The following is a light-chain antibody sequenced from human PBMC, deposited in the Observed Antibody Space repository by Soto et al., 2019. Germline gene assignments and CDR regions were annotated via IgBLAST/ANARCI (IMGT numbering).Light chain of an antibody. V-gene: IGLV3-1*01. CDR1: KLGNVY. Sequence: SYELTQPPSVSVSPGQTASITCSADKLGNVYVCWYQQKPGQSPILIIYQDNKRPSGIPERFSGSNSGNTATLTISGTQAVDEADYYCQAWDDTSVVFGGGTKLTVL. CDR3: QAWDDTSVV. J-gene: IGLJ2*01. CDR2: QDN.